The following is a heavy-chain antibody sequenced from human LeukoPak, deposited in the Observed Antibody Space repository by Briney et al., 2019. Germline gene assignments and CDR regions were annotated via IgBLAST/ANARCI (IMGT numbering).Heavy chain of an antibody. CDR1: GFSFSTVP. Sequence: PGRSLRLSCAASGFSFSTVPMSWVRQVPGKGLECVSYIIASGDSAYYADSVRGRFTISRDNSKNTLYLQMDDLRAEDSAVYYCATHILFWSGLFDSWGQGALVSVSS. V-gene: IGHV3-23*01. CDR2: IIASGDSA. D-gene: IGHD3-3*01. CDR3: ATHILFWSGLFDS. J-gene: IGHJ4*02.